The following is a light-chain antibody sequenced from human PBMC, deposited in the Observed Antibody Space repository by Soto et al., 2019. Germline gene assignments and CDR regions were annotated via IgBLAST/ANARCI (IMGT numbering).Light chain of an antibody. V-gene: IGKV1-39*01. CDR2: AAS. CDR3: QQYYSYPRT. J-gene: IGKJ1*01. Sequence: DIQMTQSPSSLSASVGDRVTIAFRSSQSVNTYLHWYQQKAGKAPKLLIYAASTLQSGVPSRFSGSGSGTDFTLTITCLQSEDFATYYCQQYYSYPRTFGQGTKVDIK. CDR1: QSVNTY.